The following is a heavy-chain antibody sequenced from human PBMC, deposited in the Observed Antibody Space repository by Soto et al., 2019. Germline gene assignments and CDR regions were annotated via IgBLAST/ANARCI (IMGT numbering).Heavy chain of an antibody. CDR1: GFTFSSYA. J-gene: IGHJ6*02. D-gene: IGHD1-26*01. CDR3: AKDRTLGGSYYYYYGMDV. CDR2: ISSSGGST. Sequence: PGGSLRLSCAASGFTFSSYAMSWVRQAPGKGLEWVSGISSSGGSTYYADSVKGRFTISRDNSKNTLFLQMNSLRVEDTAVYYCAKDRTLGGSYYYYYGMDVWGQGTTVTVSS. V-gene: IGHV3-23*01.